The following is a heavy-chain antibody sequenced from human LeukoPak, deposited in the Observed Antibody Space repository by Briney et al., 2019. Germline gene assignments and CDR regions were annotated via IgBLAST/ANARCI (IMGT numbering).Heavy chain of an antibody. J-gene: IGHJ4*02. D-gene: IGHD3-3*01. CDR1: GFTFSSYA. CDR2: IVGSGGST. CDR3: AKQTHYDFWSGSNCHY. V-gene: IGHV3-23*01. Sequence: GGSLRLSCAASGFTFSSYAMSWVRQAPGKGLEWVSAIVGSGGSTYYADSVKGRFTISRDSSKNTLYLQMNSLRAEDTAVYYCAKQTHYDFWSGSNCHYWGQGTLVTVSS.